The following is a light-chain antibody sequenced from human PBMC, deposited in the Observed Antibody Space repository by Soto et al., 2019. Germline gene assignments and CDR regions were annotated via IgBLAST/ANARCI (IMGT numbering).Light chain of an antibody. CDR3: QQRSNWPPLT. Sequence: EIVLTQSPATLSLSPGERATLFCRASQSVSSFLAWYQQKPGQAPRLLIYDASNRAAGIPARFSGSESGTDFTLTISSLEPEDFALYSCQQRSNWPPLTFGGGTKVEIK. CDR2: DAS. J-gene: IGKJ4*01. CDR1: QSVSSF. V-gene: IGKV3-11*01.